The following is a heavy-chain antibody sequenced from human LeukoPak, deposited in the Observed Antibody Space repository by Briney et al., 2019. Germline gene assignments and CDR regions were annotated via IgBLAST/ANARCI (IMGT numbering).Heavy chain of an antibody. D-gene: IGHD6-13*01. V-gene: IGHV1-69*01. J-gene: IGHJ6*03. Sequence: SVKVSCKASGGTFSSYAISWVRQAPGQGLEWMGGIIPIFGTANYAQKFQGRVTITADESTSTAYMELSSLRSEDTAVYYCASTTAAGPRLEYYYYMDVWGKGATVTVSS. CDR2: IIPIFGTA. CDR3: ASTTAAGPRLEYYYYMDV. CDR1: GGTFSSYA.